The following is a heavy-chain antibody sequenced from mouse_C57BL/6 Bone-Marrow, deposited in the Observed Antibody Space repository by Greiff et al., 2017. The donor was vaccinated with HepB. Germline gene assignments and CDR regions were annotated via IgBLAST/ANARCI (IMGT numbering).Heavy chain of an antibody. Sequence: QVQLQQSGAELVRPGASVTLSCKASGYTFTDYEMHWVKQTPVHGLEWIGAIDPETGGTAYNQKFKGKAILTADKSSSTAYMELRSLTSEDSAVYYCTRSEDGYYFYYAMDYWGQGTSVTGAS. CDR1: GYTFTDYE. CDR3: TRSEDGYYFYYAMDY. V-gene: IGHV1-15*01. J-gene: IGHJ4*01. CDR2: IDPETGGT. D-gene: IGHD2-3*01.